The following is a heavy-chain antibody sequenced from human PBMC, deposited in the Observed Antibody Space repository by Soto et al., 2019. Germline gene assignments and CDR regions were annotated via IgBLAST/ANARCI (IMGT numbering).Heavy chain of an antibody. D-gene: IGHD5-18*01. CDR3: ARVNTTLVDHFDC. V-gene: IGHV3-53*01. CDR2: MHRGGTT. J-gene: IGHJ4*02. Sequence: GSLRLSCVVSGFSVSATSIFWVRQATGKGLEWVSLMHRGGTTDNADSVKGRFTTSRDKSKNTLYLHMNGLRVEDTAVYYCARVNTTLVDHFDCWGQGTLVTVSS. CDR1: GFSVSATS.